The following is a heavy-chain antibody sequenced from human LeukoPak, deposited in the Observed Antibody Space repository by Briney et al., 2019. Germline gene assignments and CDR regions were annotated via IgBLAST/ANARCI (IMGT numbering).Heavy chain of an antibody. Sequence: VSVKVSCKASGYTFTSYGISWVRQAPGQGLEWMGWISAYNGNTNYAQKLQGRVTMTTDTSTSTAYMELRSLRSDDTAVYYCARDKHCSSTSCYPDEYNWFDPWGQGTLVTVSS. D-gene: IGHD2-2*01. V-gene: IGHV1-18*01. J-gene: IGHJ5*02. CDR3: ARDKHCSSTSCYPDEYNWFDP. CDR2: ISAYNGNT. CDR1: GYTFTSYG.